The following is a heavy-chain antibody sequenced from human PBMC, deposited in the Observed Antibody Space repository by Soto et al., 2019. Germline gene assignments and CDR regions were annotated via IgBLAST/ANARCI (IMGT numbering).Heavy chain of an antibody. V-gene: IGHV3-74*03. D-gene: IGHD3-16*01. CDR1: GFTFSNYW. CDR2: IQSDGSRT. Sequence: EVQLVESGGGLVQPGGSLRLSCAASGFTFSNYWMNWVRQAPGKGLVWVSRIQSDGSRTTYADSVKGRFTISRDNVKTTLYLQMDSLRAEDTAVYFCVSGGSFEKHWGQGTLVSVSS. CDR3: VSGGSFEKH. J-gene: IGHJ1*01.